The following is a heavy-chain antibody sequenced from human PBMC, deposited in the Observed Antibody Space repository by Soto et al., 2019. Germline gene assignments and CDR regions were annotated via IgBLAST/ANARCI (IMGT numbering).Heavy chain of an antibody. D-gene: IGHD3-10*01. CDR1: GFNFNDHG. V-gene: IGHV3-9*01. CDR3: AKEDAGFSGYMDV. J-gene: IGHJ6*03. CDR2: IPWHSDGM. Sequence: EVQLVESGGGLVQPGRSLRLSCIASGFNFNDHGMHWVRQAPGKGLEWVSGIPWHSDGMGYADSVKGRFTISRDNAKNSLYLQMNSLRVEDTALYYCAKEDAGFSGYMDVWCKGTTVTVSS.